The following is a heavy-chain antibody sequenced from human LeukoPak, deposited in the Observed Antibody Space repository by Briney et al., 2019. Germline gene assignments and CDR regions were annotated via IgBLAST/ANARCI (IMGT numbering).Heavy chain of an antibody. CDR1: GFTFSSYG. CDR3: AKDLGELIPFDI. Sequence: QPGGGLRLSCAASGFTFSSYGMHWVRRAPGKGLEWVAFIRYDGSNKYYADSVKGRFTISRDNSKNTLYLQMNSLRAEDTAVYYCAKDLGELIPFDIWGQGTMVTVSS. D-gene: IGHD3-10*01. CDR2: IRYDGSNK. V-gene: IGHV3-30*02. J-gene: IGHJ3*02.